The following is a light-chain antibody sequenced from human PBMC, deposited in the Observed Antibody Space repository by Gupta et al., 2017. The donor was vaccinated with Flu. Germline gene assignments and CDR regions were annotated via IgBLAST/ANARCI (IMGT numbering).Light chain of an antibody. CDR2: RDS. CDR1: RLGDKY. V-gene: IGLV3-1*01. Sequence: SPGKTASITCSGDRLGDKYACWYQQKPGQSPVLVMYRDSRRPAGIPERFSGSNSGNTATLTISGTQTMDEADYYCQAWDSTAVFFGGGTKLTVL. CDR3: QAWDSTAVF. J-gene: IGLJ2*01.